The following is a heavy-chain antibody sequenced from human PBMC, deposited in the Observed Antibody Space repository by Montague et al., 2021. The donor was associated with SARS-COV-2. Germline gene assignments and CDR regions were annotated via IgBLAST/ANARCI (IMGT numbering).Heavy chain of an antibody. CDR2: ISYSGST. CDR1: GGSISGYC. J-gene: IGHJ3*02. CDR3: ARDLYDSAGYLRDAFDI. Sequence: SETLSLTCTVSGGSISGYCWSWIRQTPGKGLEWIGYISYSGSTNYSPSLKSRVTIFLDTSKNQFSLKLSSVTAADTAVYFCARDLYDSAGYLRDAFDIWGQGTMVTVS. V-gene: IGHV4-59*13. D-gene: IGHD3-22*01.